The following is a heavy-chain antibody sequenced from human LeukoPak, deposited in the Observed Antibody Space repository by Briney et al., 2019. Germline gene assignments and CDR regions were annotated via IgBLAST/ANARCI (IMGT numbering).Heavy chain of an antibody. CDR1: GYTFTGYY. CDR3: ASEDFNYYDSSGYYVFGWFDP. V-gene: IGHV1-2*02. Sequence: ASVKVSCKAFGYTFTGYYMHWVRQPPAQGLEWMGWINPNSGGTNYAQKFQGRVTMTRDTSIRTAYMELSRLRSDDTAVYYCASEDFNYYDSSGYYVFGWFDPWGQGTLVTVSS. D-gene: IGHD3-22*01. CDR2: INPNSGGT. J-gene: IGHJ5*02.